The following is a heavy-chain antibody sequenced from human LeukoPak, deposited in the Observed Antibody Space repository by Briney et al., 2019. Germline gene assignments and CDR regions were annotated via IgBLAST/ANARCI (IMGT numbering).Heavy chain of an antibody. Sequence: GXXLRLSCAASGFTFSSYEMNWVRQAPGKGLEWVSYISSSGSTIYYADSVKGRFTISRDNAKNSLYLQMNSLRAEDTAVYYCARDPNSIVGALDCWGQGTLVTVSS. D-gene: IGHD1-26*01. CDR3: ARDPNSIVGALDC. CDR1: GFTFSSYE. CDR2: ISSSGSTI. J-gene: IGHJ4*02. V-gene: IGHV3-48*03.